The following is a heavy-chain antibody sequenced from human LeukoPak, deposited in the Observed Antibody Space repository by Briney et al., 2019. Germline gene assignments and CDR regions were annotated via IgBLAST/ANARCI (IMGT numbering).Heavy chain of an antibody. Sequence: GGSLRLSCAASGFTVSSNYMSRVRQAPGKGLEWVGFIRSKAYGGTTEYAASVKGRFTISRDDSKSIAYLQMNSLKTEDTAVYYCTRPKLGPVPAAIGGYYYYYMDVWGKGTTVTVSS. J-gene: IGHJ6*03. V-gene: IGHV3-49*04. D-gene: IGHD2-2*02. CDR3: TRPKLGPVPAAIGGYYYYYMDV. CDR2: IRSKAYGGTT. CDR1: GFTVSSNY.